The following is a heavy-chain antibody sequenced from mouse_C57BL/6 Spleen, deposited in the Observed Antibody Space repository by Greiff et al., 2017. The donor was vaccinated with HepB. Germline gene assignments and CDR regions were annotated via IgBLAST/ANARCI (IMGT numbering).Heavy chain of an antibody. CDR3: ARESYDGYY. D-gene: IGHD2-3*01. CDR2: INPGSGGT. J-gene: IGHJ2*01. V-gene: IGHV1-54*01. CDR1: GYAFTNYL. Sequence: VQLKESGAELVRPGTSVKVSCKASGYAFTNYLIEWVKQRPGQGLEWIGVINPGSGGTNYNEKFKGKATLTADKSSSTAYMQLSSLTSEDSAVYFCARESYDGYYWGQGTTLTVSS.